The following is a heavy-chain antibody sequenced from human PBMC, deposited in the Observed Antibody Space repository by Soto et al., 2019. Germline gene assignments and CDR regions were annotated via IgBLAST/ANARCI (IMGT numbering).Heavy chain of an antibody. CDR1: GGSVSSGSYY. CDR2: IYYSGST. V-gene: IGHV4-61*01. CDR3: ARGYYFDY. J-gene: IGHJ4*02. Sequence: SETLSLTCTVSGGSVSSGSYYWSWIRHPPGKGLEWIGYIYYSGSTNYNPSLKSRVTISVDTSKNQFSLKLSSVTAADTAVYYCARGYYFDYWGQGTLVTV.